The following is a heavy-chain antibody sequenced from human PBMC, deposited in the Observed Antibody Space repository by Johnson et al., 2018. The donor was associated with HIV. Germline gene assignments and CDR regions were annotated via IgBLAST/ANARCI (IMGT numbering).Heavy chain of an antibody. Sequence: VQLVESGGALVQPGGSLRLSCVGSGFTFSTNWMHWVRQAPGKGLVWVSRITSDGSSTSYADSVKGRFTISRDNAKNTLYLKMDSLGAEETAVYYCARVQLLADDVFNIWGQGTMVTVSS. CDR1: GFTFSTNW. CDR3: ARVQLLADDVFNI. CDR2: ITSDGSST. D-gene: IGHD3-10*01. J-gene: IGHJ3*02. V-gene: IGHV3-74*01.